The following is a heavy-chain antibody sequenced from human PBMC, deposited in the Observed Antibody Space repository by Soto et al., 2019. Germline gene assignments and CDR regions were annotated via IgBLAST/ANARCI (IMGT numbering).Heavy chain of an antibody. D-gene: IGHD1-1*01. Sequence: EVHLGESGGGLVQPGGSLRLSCATSGFTFRSYWMTWVRQAPGKGLEWVASIKQDGSEDHYVDSVKGRFTISRDNAENSLYLHMHSQKVDDTAVYYCARDPGRRFDYWGPGTLVTVSS. CDR3: ARDPGRRFDY. CDR2: IKQDGSED. J-gene: IGHJ4*02. V-gene: IGHV3-7*03. CDR1: GFTFRSYW.